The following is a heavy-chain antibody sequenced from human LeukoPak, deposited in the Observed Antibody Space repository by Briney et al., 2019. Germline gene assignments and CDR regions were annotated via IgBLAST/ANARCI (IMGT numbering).Heavy chain of an antibody. J-gene: IGHJ6*03. Sequence: PGGSLRLSCPASGFTFDDYAMHWVRQAPGKGLEWVSLISGDGGSTYYADSVKGRFTISRDNSKNSLYLQMNSLRTEDTALYYCAKATSDYGSGSYYIYYYYYMDVWGKGTTVTVSS. V-gene: IGHV3-43*02. CDR3: AKATSDYGSGSYYIYYYYYMDV. D-gene: IGHD3-10*01. CDR2: ISGDGGST. CDR1: GFTFDDYA.